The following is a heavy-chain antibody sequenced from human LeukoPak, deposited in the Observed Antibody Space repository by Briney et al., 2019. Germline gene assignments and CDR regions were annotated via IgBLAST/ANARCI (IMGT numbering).Heavy chain of an antibody. CDR1: GGSISSGDYY. D-gene: IGHD2-15*01. J-gene: IGHJ5*02. Sequence: PSETLSLTCTVSGGSISSGDYYWSWIRQPPGKGLEWIGYIYYSGSTYYNPSLKSRVTISVDTSKNQFSLKLSSVTAADTAVYYCARDRASPVILGFDPWGQGTLVTVSS. V-gene: IGHV4-30-4*01. CDR3: ARDRASPVILGFDP. CDR2: IYYSGST.